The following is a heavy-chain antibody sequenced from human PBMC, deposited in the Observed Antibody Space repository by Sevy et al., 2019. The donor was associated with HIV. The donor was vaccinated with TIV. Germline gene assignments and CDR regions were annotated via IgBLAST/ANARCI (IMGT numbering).Heavy chain of an antibody. J-gene: IGHJ3*02. V-gene: IGHV4-34*01. D-gene: IGHD6-19*01. Sequence: SETLSLTCGVSGGSFSAYYWSWIRQPPGKGLEWIGEINRSGRTNYNPSLKSRVTISVDTSKKQFSLNLSSVTAADTAVYYCARVYSSAPHFDIWGQGTMVTVSS. CDR1: GGSFSAYY. CDR2: INRSGRT. CDR3: ARVYSSAPHFDI.